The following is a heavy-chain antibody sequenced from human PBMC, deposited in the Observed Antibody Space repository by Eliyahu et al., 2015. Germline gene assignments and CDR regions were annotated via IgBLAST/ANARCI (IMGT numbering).Heavy chain of an antibody. CDR2: ISYDGSNK. D-gene: IGHD6-13*01. CDR1: GFTFSSYG. J-gene: IGHJ6*02. Sequence: SGFTFSSYGMHWVRQAPGKGLEWVAVISYDGSNKYYADSVKGRFTISRDNSKNTLYLQMNSLRAEDTAVYYCARASAAGTYYYYGMDVWGQGTTVTVSS. V-gene: IGHV3-30*03. CDR3: ARASAAGTYYYYGMDV.